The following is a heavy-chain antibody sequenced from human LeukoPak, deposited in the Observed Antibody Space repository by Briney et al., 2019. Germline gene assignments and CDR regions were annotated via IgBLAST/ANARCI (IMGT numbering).Heavy chain of an antibody. CDR2: IYYSGST. CDR3: ARDETYDSSGYSLGY. Sequence: SETLSLTCTVSGGSLSSYYWSWLRQPPGTGLEWIGYIYYSGSTNYNPSLKSRVTIPVDTSKNQFSLKLSSVTAADTAVYYCARDETYDSSGYSLGYWGQGTLVTVSS. CDR1: GGSLSSYY. J-gene: IGHJ4*02. D-gene: IGHD3-22*01. V-gene: IGHV4-59*12.